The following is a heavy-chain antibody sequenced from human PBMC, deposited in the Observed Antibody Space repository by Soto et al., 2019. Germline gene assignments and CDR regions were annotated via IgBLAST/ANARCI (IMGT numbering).Heavy chain of an antibody. D-gene: IGHD6-19*01. J-gene: IGHJ4*02. V-gene: IGHV3-48*02. CDR3: ARVAGYSSGWYIRRHFDY. CDR2: ISSSSSTI. CDR1: GFTFSSYS. Sequence: EVQLVESGGGLVQPGGSLRLSCAASGFTFSSYSMNWVRQAPGKGLEWVSYISSSSSTIYYADSVKGRFTISRDNAKNSLYLQMNSLRDEDTAVYYCARVAGYSSGWYIRRHFDYWGQGTLVTVSS.